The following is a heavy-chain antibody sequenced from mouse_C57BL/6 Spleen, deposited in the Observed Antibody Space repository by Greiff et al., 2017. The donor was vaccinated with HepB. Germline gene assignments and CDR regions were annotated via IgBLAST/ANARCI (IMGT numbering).Heavy chain of an antibody. J-gene: IGHJ4*01. V-gene: IGHV7-3*01. D-gene: IGHD1-1*01. Sequence: VKVVESGGGLVQPGGSLSLSCAASGFTFTDYYMSWVRQPPGKALEWLGFIRNKANGYTTEYSASVKGRFTISRDNSQIILYLQMNALRAEDSATYYCARYEDYYGSPYYYAMDYWGQGTSVTVSS. CDR3: ARYEDYYGSPYYYAMDY. CDR2: IRNKANGYTT. CDR1: GFTFTDYY.